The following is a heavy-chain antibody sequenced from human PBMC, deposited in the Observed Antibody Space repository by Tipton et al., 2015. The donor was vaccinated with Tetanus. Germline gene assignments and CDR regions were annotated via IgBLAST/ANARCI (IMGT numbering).Heavy chain of an antibody. CDR2: ISSSRYI. D-gene: IGHD2-21*02. J-gene: IGHJ4*02. CDR3: ARGMAEASNCGGDCYSDY. V-gene: IGHV3-21*01. Sequence: SLRLSCAASGFTLSRYTLNWVRQAPGKGLEWVSSISSSRYIYYADSVKGRFTISRDNAMNSLYLQMISLRAEDTAVYSCARGMAEASNCGGDCYSDYWGQGTLVTVSS. CDR1: GFTLSRYT.